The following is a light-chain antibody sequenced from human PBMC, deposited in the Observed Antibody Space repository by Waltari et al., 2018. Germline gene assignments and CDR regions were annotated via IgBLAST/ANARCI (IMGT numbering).Light chain of an antibody. CDR1: PSVFPRSRNKPY. CDR2: WAS. CDR3: QQYYETPHT. Sequence: DIVMTQAPDSLAVSPGERATISCKSSPSVFPRSRNKPYLAWYQQKVGQPPKLLIYWASTRGSGVPDRISGSGSATDFTLTVSSLQAEDVAVYYCQQYYETPHTFGQGTKLEIK. J-gene: IGKJ2*01. V-gene: IGKV4-1*01.